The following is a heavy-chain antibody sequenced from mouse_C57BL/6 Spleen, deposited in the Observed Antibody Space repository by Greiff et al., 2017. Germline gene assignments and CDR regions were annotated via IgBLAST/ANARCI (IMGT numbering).Heavy chain of an antibody. CDR1: GYTFTEYT. D-gene: IGHD4-1*01. V-gene: IGHV1-62-2*01. Sequence: QVQLQQSGAELVKPGASVKLSCKASGYTFTEYTIHWVKQRSGQGLEWIGWFYPGGGSIKYNEKFKDKATLTADTSSSTAYMELSRLTSEDSAVYFCARHEGGELTGVVFAYWGQGTLVTVSA. CDR2: FYPGGGSI. CDR3: ARHEGGELTGVVFAY. J-gene: IGHJ3*01.